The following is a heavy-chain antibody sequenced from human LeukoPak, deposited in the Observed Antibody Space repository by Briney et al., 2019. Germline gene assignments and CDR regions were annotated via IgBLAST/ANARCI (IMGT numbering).Heavy chain of an antibody. Sequence: SETLSLTCAVYGGSFSGYYWSWIRQPPGKGLEWIGEINHSGSTNYNPSLKSRVTISVDTSKNQFSLKLSSVTAADTAVYYCARAKTYYYDSSGYKRAFDIWGQGTMVTVSS. CDR2: INHSGST. V-gene: IGHV4-34*01. CDR1: GGSFSGYY. CDR3: ARAKTYYYDSSGYKRAFDI. J-gene: IGHJ3*02. D-gene: IGHD3-22*01.